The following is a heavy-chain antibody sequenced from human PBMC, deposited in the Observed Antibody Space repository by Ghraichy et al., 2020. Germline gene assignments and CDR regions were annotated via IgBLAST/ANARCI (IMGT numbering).Heavy chain of an antibody. CDR1: GFFFNKYA. D-gene: IGHD4/OR15-4a*01. CDR3: VRDLQTTNFNFYFYAMNI. CDR2: LSGTTT. J-gene: IGHJ6*02. V-gene: IGHV3-23*01. Sequence: GGSLRLSCTPSGFFFNKYAMSWVRLAPGKGLEWVSSLSGTTTYYIDSVKGRFTISRDDSKNTLDLQMDSLSAEDTAVYYCVRDLQTTNFNFYFYAMNIWGQGTTVTVSS.